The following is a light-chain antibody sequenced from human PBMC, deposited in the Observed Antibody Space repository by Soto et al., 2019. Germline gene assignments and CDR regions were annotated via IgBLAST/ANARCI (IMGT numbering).Light chain of an antibody. V-gene: IGLV1-40*01. CDR1: GATSD. CDR3: QSFDSSRSALYV. J-gene: IGLJ1*01. CDR2: GNN. Sequence: QSVLTQPPSVSGAPGQRVTISCIGATSDVHWYQHLPGTAPTLLIYGNNNRPSGVPDRFSGSKSGTSASLAITGLQAEDEADDYCQSFDSSRSALYVFGTGTKLTVL.